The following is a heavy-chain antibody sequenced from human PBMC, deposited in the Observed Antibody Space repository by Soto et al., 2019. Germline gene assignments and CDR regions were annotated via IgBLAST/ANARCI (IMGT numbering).Heavy chain of an antibody. J-gene: IGHJ4*02. CDR1: GFTFSSYA. Sequence: GGSLRLSCAASGFTFSSYAMSWVRQAPGKGLEWVSAISGSGGSTYYADSVKGRFTISRDNSKNTLYLQMNSLRAEDTAVYYCAKDWGGVPAAKSFDYWGQGTLVTVSS. D-gene: IGHD2-2*01. CDR3: AKDWGGVPAAKSFDY. V-gene: IGHV3-23*01. CDR2: ISGSGGST.